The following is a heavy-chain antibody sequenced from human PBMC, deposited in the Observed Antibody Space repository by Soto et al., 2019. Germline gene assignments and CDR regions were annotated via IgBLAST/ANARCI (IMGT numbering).Heavy chain of an antibody. D-gene: IGHD5-12*01. CDR1: GGTFSSYA. Sequence: QVQLVQSGAEVKKPGSSVKVSCKASGGTFSSYAISWVRQAPGQGLEWMGGIIPIFGTANYAQKFQGRVTITADESTSTAYMELSSLRSEDTAVYYCARDPGLDIVATMTGMDVWGQGTTVTVSS. CDR3: ARDPGLDIVATMTGMDV. CDR2: IIPIFGTA. J-gene: IGHJ6*02. V-gene: IGHV1-69*01.